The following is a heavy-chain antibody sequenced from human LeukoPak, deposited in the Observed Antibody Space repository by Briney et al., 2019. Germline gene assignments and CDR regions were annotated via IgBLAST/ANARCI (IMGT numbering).Heavy chain of an antibody. J-gene: IGHJ4*02. CDR2: ISTSGSA. CDR3: ARHAPGSRGDFDS. CDR1: GGSFSTSY. Sequence: KPSETLSLTCTVSGGSFSTSYWSWIRQPPGKGLEWIGYISTSGSANYNPSLKSRVTISADTSKNQLSLNLSSVTAADTAVYYCARHAPGSRGDFDSWGQGTLVTVS. D-gene: IGHD2/OR15-2a*01. V-gene: IGHV4-4*09.